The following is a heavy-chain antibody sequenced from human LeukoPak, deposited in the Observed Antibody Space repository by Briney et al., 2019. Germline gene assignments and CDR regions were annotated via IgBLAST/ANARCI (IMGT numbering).Heavy chain of an antibody. CDR2: ISSDASIT. J-gene: IGHJ4*02. D-gene: IGHD5-12*01. V-gene: IGHV3-74*01. CDR1: GFTFSTYW. Sequence: GGSLRLSCAASGFTFSTYWMHWVRQDPGKGLVWVSRISSDASITSYADPVKGRFTISRDNAKNTLYLQMNSLRAEDTAVYYCVKEVVATIPPLWGQGTLVTVSS. CDR3: VKEVVATIPPL.